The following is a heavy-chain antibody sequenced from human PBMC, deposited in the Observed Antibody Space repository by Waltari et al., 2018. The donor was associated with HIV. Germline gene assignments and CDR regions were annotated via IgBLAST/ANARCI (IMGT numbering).Heavy chain of an antibody. J-gene: IGHJ4*02. D-gene: IGHD3-9*01. Sequence: QLKLLQSGPRLVKPSETLSLTCSVSGASLSSRTYSWGWIRPPPGKCLQSLGSMYYSGRTYYNPSLNSRLTLSADTSKNQFSLRLNSVTAADTAVYYCARHYAWFDILTGSPPTYYFDSWGPGSLVTVS. CDR3: ARHYAWFDILTGSPPTYYFDS. CDR1: GASLSSRTYS. CDR2: MYYSGRT. V-gene: IGHV4-39*01.